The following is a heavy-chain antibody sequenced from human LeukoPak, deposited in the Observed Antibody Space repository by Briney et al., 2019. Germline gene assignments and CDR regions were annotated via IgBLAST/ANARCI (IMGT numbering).Heavy chain of an antibody. CDR1: IFTFSSYG. Sequence: GGSLRLSCAASIFTFSSYGMSRVRQAPGKGLEWVSSISGSGGSTYYADSVKGRFTISRDNSKNTLYLQMNSLRDEDTAVYYCAKSSYYDASGYYREYYFDYWGQGTLVTVSS. J-gene: IGHJ4*02. CDR3: AKSSYYDASGYYREYYFDY. D-gene: IGHD3-22*01. CDR2: ISGSGGST. V-gene: IGHV3-23*01.